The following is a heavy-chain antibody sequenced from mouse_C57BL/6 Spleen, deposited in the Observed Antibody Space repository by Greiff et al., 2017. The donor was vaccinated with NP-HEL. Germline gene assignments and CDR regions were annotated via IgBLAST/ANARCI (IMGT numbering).Heavy chain of an antibody. D-gene: IGHD2-1*01. CDR3: ARLRVYYGNYYWYFDV. Sequence: QVQLKESGAELVKPGASVKISCKASGYAFSSYWMNWVKQRPGKGLEWIGQIYPGDGDTNYNGKFKGKATLTADKSSSTAYMQLSSLTSEDSAVYFCARLRVYYGNYYWYFDVWGTGTTVTVSS. J-gene: IGHJ1*03. CDR1: GYAFSSYW. CDR2: IYPGDGDT. V-gene: IGHV1-80*01.